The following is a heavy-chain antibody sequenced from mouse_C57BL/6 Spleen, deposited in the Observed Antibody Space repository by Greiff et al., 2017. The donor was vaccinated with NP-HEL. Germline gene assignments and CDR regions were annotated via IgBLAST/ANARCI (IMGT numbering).Heavy chain of an antibody. J-gene: IGHJ1*03. D-gene: IGHD2-4*01. CDR1: GYTFTSYW. Sequence: VQLQQSGTELVKPGASVKLSCKASGYTFTSYWMHWVKQRPGQGLEWIGNINPSNGGTNYNEKFKSKATLTVDKSSSTAYMQLSSLTSEDSAVYYCARRGIYYDYDYWDFDVWGTGTTVTVSS. CDR2: INPSNGGT. CDR3: ARRGIYYDYDYWDFDV. V-gene: IGHV1-53*01.